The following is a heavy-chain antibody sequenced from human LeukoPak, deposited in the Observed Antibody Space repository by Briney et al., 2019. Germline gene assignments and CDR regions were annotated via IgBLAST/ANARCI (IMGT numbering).Heavy chain of an antibody. V-gene: IGHV4-39*07. CDR1: GGSISSSSYY. J-gene: IGHJ4*02. CDR3: ARDRGYGGNFDY. Sequence: SETLSLTCTVSGGSISSSSYYWGWIRQPPGKGLEWIGSVYYTGASYYNPSLKSRVTISVDTSKNRFSLKLSSVTAADTAVYYCARDRGYGGNFDYWGQGTLVTVSS. D-gene: IGHD4-23*01. CDR2: VYYTGAS.